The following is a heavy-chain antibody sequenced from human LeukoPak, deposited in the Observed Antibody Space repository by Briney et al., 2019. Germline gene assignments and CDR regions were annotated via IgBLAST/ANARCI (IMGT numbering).Heavy chain of an antibody. Sequence: GGSLRLSCVASGFTFNSYGMHWVRQAPGTRLEWVAVINFDGTNDYYADSVKGRFTISRDTSKNTLYLQMNSLRVEDTAVYFCARENGPENYYFYGMDVWGQGTTVTVSS. CDR1: GFTFNSYG. J-gene: IGHJ6*02. CDR3: ARENGPENYYFYGMDV. CDR2: INFDGTND. V-gene: IGHV3-33*01.